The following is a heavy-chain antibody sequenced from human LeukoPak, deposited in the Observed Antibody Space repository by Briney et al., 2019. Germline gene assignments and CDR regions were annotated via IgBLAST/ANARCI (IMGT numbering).Heavy chain of an antibody. J-gene: IGHJ4*02. CDR3: AKGLGSGWYLFEY. CDR1: GFTFSSYA. V-gene: IGHV3-23*01. CDR2: ISGSGGST. Sequence: QPGGSLRLSCAASGFTFSSYAMSWVRQAPGKGLEWVSAISGSGGSTYYADSVKGRFTISRDDSKNTLYVQMNSLRAEDTAVYYCAKGLGSGWYLFEYWGQGTLVTVSS. D-gene: IGHD6-19*01.